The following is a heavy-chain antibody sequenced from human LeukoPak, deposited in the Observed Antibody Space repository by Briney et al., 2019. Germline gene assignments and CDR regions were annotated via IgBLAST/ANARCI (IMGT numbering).Heavy chain of an antibody. CDR3: ARGAYDDAFDI. V-gene: IGHV4-38-2*02. CDR1: GYSISSGYY. J-gene: IGHJ3*02. CDR2: IYHSGST. D-gene: IGHD3-22*01. Sequence: SETLSLTCTVSGYSISSGYYWGWIRQPPGKGLEWIGSIYHSGSTYYNPSLKSRVTISVDTSKTQFSLKLSSVTAADTAVYYCARGAYDDAFDIWGQGTMVTVSS.